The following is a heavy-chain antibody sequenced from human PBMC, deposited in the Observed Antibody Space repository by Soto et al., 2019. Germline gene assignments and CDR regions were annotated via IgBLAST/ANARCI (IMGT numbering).Heavy chain of an antibody. Sequence: SETLSLTCTVTGDSISSRSYYGCWIRQPPGKGLEWIGSIYYSGSTYNNPSLRSRVSMSIDTSKDQFSLKLKSVTAADTALYLCARQRTSVVTQAYFDVWGTGSMVTVSS. D-gene: IGHD2-21*02. J-gene: IGHJ6*01. CDR3: ARQRTSVVTQAYFDV. CDR1: GDSISSRSYY. V-gene: IGHV4-39*01. CDR2: IYYSGST.